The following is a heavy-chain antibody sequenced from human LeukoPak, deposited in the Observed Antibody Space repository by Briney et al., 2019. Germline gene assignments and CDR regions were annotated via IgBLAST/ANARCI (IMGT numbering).Heavy chain of an antibody. D-gene: IGHD5-18*01. J-gene: IGHJ4*02. V-gene: IGHV3-48*03. CDR2: ISSSGSTI. CDR3: ARDLDSYGSDY. CDR1: GFTFSSYE. Sequence: QPGGSLRLSCAASGFTFSSYEMNWVRQAPGKGLEWVSYISSSGSTIYYADSVKGRFTISRDNAKSSLYLQMNSLRAEDTAVYYCARDLDSYGSDYWGQGTLVTVSS.